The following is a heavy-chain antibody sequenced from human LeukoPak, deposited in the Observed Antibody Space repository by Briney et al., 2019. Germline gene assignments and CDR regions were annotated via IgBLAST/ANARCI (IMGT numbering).Heavy chain of an antibody. Sequence: GASVKVSCKASGGTFSSYAISWVRQAPGQGLEWMGRIIPILGIANYAQEFQGRVTITADKSTSTAYMELSSLRSEDTAVYYCARDVTVVTPSRGDAFDIWGQGTMVTVSS. CDR3: ARDVTVVTPSRGDAFDI. CDR1: GGTFSSYA. CDR2: IIPILGIA. J-gene: IGHJ3*02. D-gene: IGHD4-23*01. V-gene: IGHV1-69*04.